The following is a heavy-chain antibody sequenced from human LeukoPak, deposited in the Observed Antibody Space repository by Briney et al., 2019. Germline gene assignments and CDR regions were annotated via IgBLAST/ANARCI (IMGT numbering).Heavy chain of an antibody. V-gene: IGHV1-18*01. J-gene: IGHJ5*02. D-gene: IGHD2-15*01. CDR3: ARDFFQSGGSWYDCFDP. Sequence: AASVKVSCKSSGYTFSNYGISWVRQAPGQGLEWMGWISTNSSHKAQKFQDRVTMTTDTSTSTSYMELRSLRSDDTAVYYCARDFFQSGGSWYDCFDPWGQGTLVTVSS. CDR1: GYTFSNYG. CDR2: ISTNSSH.